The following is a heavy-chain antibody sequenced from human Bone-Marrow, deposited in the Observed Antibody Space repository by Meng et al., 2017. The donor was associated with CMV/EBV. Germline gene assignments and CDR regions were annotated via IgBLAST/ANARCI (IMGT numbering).Heavy chain of an antibody. D-gene: IGHD3-10*01. V-gene: IGHV4-59*01. CDR3: ARDRDYYYGMDV. CDR2: IYYSGST. CDR1: GGSISSYY. Sequence: SETLSLTCTVSGGSISSYYWSWIRQPPGEGLEWIGYIYYSGSTNYNPSLKSRVTISVDTSKNQFSLKLSSVTAADTAVYYCARDRDYYYGMDVWGQGTTVAVSS. J-gene: IGHJ6*02.